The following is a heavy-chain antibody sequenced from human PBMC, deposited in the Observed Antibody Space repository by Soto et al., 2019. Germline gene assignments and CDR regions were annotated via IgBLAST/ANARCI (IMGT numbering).Heavy chain of an antibody. V-gene: IGHV6-1*01. CDR3: ASGNALDV. CDR2: TYYRSKWFH. J-gene: IGHJ3*01. Sequence: QGQLQQSGPGLVKPSQTLSLTCAISGDSVSSDITSWNWIRQSPSRGLEWLGRTYYRSKWFHDYAASVKRRITINPDTSKYQFSLKLNSMTPEDTAVYYCASGNALDVWGQGTVVTVSS. CDR1: GDSVSSDITS.